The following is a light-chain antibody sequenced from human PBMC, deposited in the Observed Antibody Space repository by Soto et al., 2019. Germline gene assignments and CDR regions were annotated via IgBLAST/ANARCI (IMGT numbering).Light chain of an antibody. V-gene: IGKV3-11*01. CDR2: DAY. CDR3: QKRHMWPIK. Sequence: FVLTQSPVTLSLSPGERATLSCRASQSFRGLLASYQQKPGQAPRLLIYDAYNRATGITPRFSGSGSGTDFTLTISSLEPEDSAVYYCQKRHMWPIKFGQGTRLEIK. CDR1: QSFRGL. J-gene: IGKJ5*01.